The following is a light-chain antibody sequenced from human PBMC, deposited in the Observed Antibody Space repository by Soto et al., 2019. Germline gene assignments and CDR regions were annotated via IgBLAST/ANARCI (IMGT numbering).Light chain of an antibody. CDR1: RDISTW. V-gene: IGKV1-5*01. J-gene: IGKJ4*01. CDR2: EAS. Sequence: DIQMTQSPSTLSASVGDRVNITCRASRDISTWLAWYQQKPGKAPKVLIYEASNLESGVPSRFSGSGSGTEFTLTISSLQPDDFATYYCQEYSRDFGGGTRVEIK. CDR3: QEYSRD.